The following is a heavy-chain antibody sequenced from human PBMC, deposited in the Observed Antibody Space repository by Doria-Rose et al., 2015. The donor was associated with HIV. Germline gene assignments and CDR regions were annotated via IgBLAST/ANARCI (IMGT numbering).Heavy chain of an antibody. D-gene: IGHD6-13*01. CDR3: ARIKSSRWYHKYYFDF. CDR1: GVSLSSPGMG. V-gene: IGHV2-26*01. Sequence: ESGPVLVKPTETLTLTRTVSGVSLSSPGMGVSWIRQPPGKALEWLGNNFSDDERSYKTSLKSRLTISRGTSKSQVVLTMTDMDPVDTATYYCARIKSSRWYHKYYFDFWGQGTLVIVSA. CDR2: NFSDDER. J-gene: IGHJ4*02.